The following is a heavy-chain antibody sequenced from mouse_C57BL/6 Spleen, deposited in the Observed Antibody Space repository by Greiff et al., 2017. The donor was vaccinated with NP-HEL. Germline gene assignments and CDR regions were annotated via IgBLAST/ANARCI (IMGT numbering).Heavy chain of an antibody. Sequence: QVQLQQPGTELVKPGASVKLSCKASGYTFTSYWMHWVKQRPGQGLEWIGNINPSNGDTNYNENLKNKATLTVDNSSSTAYMHLSSLTSEDSAVYCCARDSGYACDYWGQGTTLTVSS. CDR1: GYTFTSYW. V-gene: IGHV1-53*01. CDR2: INPSNGDT. D-gene: IGHD3-2*02. J-gene: IGHJ2*01. CDR3: ARDSGYACDY.